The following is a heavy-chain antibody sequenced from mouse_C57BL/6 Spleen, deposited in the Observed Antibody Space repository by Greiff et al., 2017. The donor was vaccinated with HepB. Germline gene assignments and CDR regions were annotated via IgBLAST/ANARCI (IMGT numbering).Heavy chain of an antibody. V-gene: IGHV5-6*02. CDR2: ISSGGSYT. CDR3: ARTQRTFDY. CDR1: GFTFSSYG. Sequence: DVMLVESGGDLVKPGGSLKLSCAASGFTFSSYGMSWVRQTPDKRLEWVATISSGGSYTYYPDSVKGRFTISRDNAKNTLYLQMSSLKSEDTAMYYCARTQRTFDYWGQGTTLTVSS. J-gene: IGHJ2*01.